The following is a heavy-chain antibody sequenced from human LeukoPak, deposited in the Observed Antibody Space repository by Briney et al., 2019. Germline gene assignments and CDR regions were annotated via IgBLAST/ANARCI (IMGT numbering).Heavy chain of an antibody. CDR3: ARMGEGDYTY. V-gene: IGHV4-34*01. CDR2: INHSGST. J-gene: IGHJ4*02. Sequence: SETLSLTCAVYGGSFSGYYWSWIRQPPGKGLEWIGEINHSGSTNYNPSLKSRVTISVDTSKNQFSLKLSSVTAANTAVYYCARMGEGDYTYWGQGTLVTVSS. D-gene: IGHD4-17*01. CDR1: GGSFSGYY.